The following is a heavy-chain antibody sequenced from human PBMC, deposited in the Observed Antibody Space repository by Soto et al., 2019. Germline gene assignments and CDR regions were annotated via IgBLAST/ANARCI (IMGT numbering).Heavy chain of an antibody. CDR1: GFTFSSYA. Sequence: GGSLRLSCAASGFTFSSYAMSWVRQAPGKGLEWVSAISGSGGSTYYADSVKGRFTISRENSKNTLYLQMNSLRAEDTAVYYCAKDVGNYYDSSGYIYFYYWGQGTLVTVSS. CDR2: ISGSGGST. J-gene: IGHJ4*02. V-gene: IGHV3-23*01. D-gene: IGHD3-22*01. CDR3: AKDVGNYYDSSGYIYFYY.